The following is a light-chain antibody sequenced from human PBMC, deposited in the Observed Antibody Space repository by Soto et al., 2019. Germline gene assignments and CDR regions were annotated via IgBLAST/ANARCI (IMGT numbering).Light chain of an antibody. V-gene: IGKV1-6*01. J-gene: IGKJ3*01. Sequence: AIQMTQSPSSLSSSVGDRVTITCRASQDIRNDLGWYQHKPGKAPNLLIYNASSLQSGVPSRFNGSGSGTDFTLNISSLQPEDSATYYCLQDDSYPRTFGPGTKVDVK. CDR2: NAS. CDR1: QDIRND. CDR3: LQDDSYPRT.